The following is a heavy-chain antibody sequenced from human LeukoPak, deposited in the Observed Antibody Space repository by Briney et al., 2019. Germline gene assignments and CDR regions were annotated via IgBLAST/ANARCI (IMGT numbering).Heavy chain of an antibody. D-gene: IGHD2/OR15-2a*01. Sequence: PGGSLRLSCATSGFTFSVYAMSCVRQAPGKGLEWVSTISDSGGIAYYADSVKSRFTISRGNSKNTLYLLMNELSAEDTAVYYCAKSHSLEYRGYFDYSGQGTLVTVSS. V-gene: IGHV3-23*01. CDR3: AKSHSLEYRGYFDY. CDR2: ISDSGGIA. CDR1: GFTFSVYA. J-gene: IGHJ4*02.